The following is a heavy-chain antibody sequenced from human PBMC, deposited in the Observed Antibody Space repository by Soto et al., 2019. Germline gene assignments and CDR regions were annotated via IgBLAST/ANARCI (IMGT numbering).Heavy chain of an antibody. V-gene: IGHV3-23*01. J-gene: IGHJ4*02. Sequence: CGSLRLSCVSSGFNFKKFAMSLFRQAPGEGLEWVSGISCCGVSTSYADSVKGRFSIARDDSTNTLSLQMNNLRVEDTAQYYCAKADGEQWLLPHLDKWGQGTLVTVSS. CDR1: GFNFKKFA. CDR3: AKADGEQWLLPHLDK. D-gene: IGHD6-19*01. CDR2: ISCCGVST.